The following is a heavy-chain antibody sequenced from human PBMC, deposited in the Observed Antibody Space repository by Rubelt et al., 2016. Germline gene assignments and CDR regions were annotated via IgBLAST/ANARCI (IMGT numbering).Heavy chain of an antibody. CDR2: INHSGST. V-gene: IGHV4-34*01. J-gene: IGHJ6*02. Sequence: QVQLQQWGAGLLKPSETLSLTCAVYGGSFSGYYWSWIRQPPGKGLEWIGEINHSGSTNYNPSLKSQVTKPVETSKNQFSLKLSSVTAADTAVYYCARGRMGFHYYYYGMDVWGQGTTVTVSS. D-gene: IGHD1-26*01. CDR3: ARGRMGFHYYYYGMDV. CDR1: GGSFSGYY.